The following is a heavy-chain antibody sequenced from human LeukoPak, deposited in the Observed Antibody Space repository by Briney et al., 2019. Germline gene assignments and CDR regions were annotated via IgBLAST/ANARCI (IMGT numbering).Heavy chain of an antibody. CDR2: IWYDGSNK. V-gene: IGHV3-33*01. CDR3: ARDLVDTAIGTLDY. J-gene: IGHJ4*02. CDR1: GFTFSSYG. D-gene: IGHD5-18*01. Sequence: GGSLRLSCAASGFTFSSYGMHWVRQAPGKGLEEGTVIWYDGSNKYYADSVKGRLTISTDNSTNTLYLQMNSLRAEDTAVYYCARDLVDTAIGTLDYWGQGTLVTVSS.